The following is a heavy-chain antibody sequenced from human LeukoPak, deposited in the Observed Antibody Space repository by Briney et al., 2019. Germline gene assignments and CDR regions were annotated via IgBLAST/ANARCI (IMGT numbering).Heavy chain of an antibody. Sequence: GGSLRLSCAGSGFTFSSYEMNWVHQAPGKGLEWVSYISSSGSTIYYADSVKGRFTISRDNAKNSLYLEMNSLRAEDTAVYYCARTDLGYSYGNPDYWGQGTLVTVSS. J-gene: IGHJ4*02. CDR1: GFTFSSYE. CDR3: ARTDLGYSYGNPDY. D-gene: IGHD5-18*01. V-gene: IGHV3-48*03. CDR2: ISSSGSTI.